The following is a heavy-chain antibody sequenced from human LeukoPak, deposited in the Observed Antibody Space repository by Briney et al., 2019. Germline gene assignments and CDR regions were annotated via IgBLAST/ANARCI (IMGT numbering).Heavy chain of an antibody. J-gene: IGHJ5*02. CDR2: INPNSGGT. Sequence: ASVKVSCKASGYTFTSYGISWVRQAPGQGLEWMGWINPNSGGTNYAQKFQGRVTMTRDTSISTAYMELSRLRSDDTAVYYCARDAEDIVVVVAASGWFDPWGQGTLVTVSS. CDR3: ARDAEDIVVVVAASGWFDP. V-gene: IGHV1-2*02. D-gene: IGHD2-15*01. CDR1: GYTFTSYG.